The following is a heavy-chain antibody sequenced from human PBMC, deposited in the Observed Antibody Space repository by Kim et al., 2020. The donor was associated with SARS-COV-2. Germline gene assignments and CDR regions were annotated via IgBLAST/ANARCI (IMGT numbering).Heavy chain of an antibody. J-gene: IGHJ3*02. Sequence: RFTISRDNSKNTLYLQMNSLRAEDTAVYYCAKDSPTYYYGSGSAHDAFDIWGQGTMVTVSS. V-gene: IGHV3-23*01. D-gene: IGHD3-10*01. CDR3: AKDSPTYYYGSGSAHDAFDI.